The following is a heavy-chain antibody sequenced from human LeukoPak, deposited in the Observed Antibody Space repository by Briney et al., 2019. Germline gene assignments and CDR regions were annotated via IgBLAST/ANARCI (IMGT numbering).Heavy chain of an antibody. J-gene: IGHJ6*02. D-gene: IGHD2-15*01. CDR1: GGSISSGGYY. Sequence: SQTLSLTCTVSGGSISSGGYYWSWLRQPPGKGLEWIGYIYHSGSTYYNPSLKSRVTISVDRSKNQFSLKLSSVTAADTAVYYCASGGYCSGGSCYGRANYYYYYGMDVWGQGTTVTVSS. CDR2: IYHSGST. V-gene: IGHV4-30-2*01. CDR3: ASGGYCSGGSCYGRANYYYYYGMDV.